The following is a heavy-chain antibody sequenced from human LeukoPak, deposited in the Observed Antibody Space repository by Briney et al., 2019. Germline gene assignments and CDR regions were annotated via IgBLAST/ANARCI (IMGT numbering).Heavy chain of an antibody. Sequence: GGSLRLSCAASGLTFSRHPMHCVRQAPGKGLEYVSTISSSGLITYYANSVKGRFTVSRDNSKNTVFLQMGSLRAEDMAVYYCVARRGDSDWYFDLWGRGTLVTVSS. V-gene: IGHV3-64*01. J-gene: IGHJ2*01. CDR1: GLTFSRHP. CDR2: ISSSGLIT. CDR3: VARRGDSDWYFDL. D-gene: IGHD3-16*01.